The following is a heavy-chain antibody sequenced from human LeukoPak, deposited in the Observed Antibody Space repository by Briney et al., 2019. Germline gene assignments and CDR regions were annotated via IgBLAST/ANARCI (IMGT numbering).Heavy chain of an antibody. CDR1: GFSFDDYA. V-gene: IGHV3-9*01. J-gene: IGHJ3*02. CDR2: ISWNSGSV. Sequence: GGSLRLSCAASGFSFDDYAMHWVRQAPGKGLEWVAGISWNSGSVDYVDSVKGRFTISRDNAKNSLYLQMNNLRAEDTALYYCATESYSGSYLYAFDIWGQGTMVTVSS. D-gene: IGHD1-26*01. CDR3: ATESYSGSYLYAFDI.